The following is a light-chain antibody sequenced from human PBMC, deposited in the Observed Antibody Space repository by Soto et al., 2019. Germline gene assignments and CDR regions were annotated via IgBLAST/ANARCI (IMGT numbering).Light chain of an antibody. V-gene: IGKV3-11*01. Sequence: EFVPTQCPATRSFDLLERPAARGWASQSVSSYLAWYQQKPGQAPRLLIYDASNRATGIPARFSGSGSGTDFTLTISSLEPEDFAVYYCQQRSNWLITFGQGTQLEIK. CDR1: QSVSSY. CDR2: DAS. J-gene: IGKJ5*01. CDR3: QQRSNWLIT.